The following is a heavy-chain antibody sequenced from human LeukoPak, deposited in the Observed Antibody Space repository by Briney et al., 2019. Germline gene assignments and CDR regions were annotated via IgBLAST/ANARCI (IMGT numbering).Heavy chain of an antibody. CDR1: GFSFSASS. J-gene: IGHJ4*02. CDR3: TREGESTDAVF. Sequence: PGGSLRLSCEASGFSFSASSMNWVRQAPGKGLEWVSSIFGDGPGIYYADLVKGRFTISKDNGKNSVYLEMSSLRDDDTAVYYCTREGESTDAVFWGKGTLVIVSS. CDR2: IFGDGPGI. D-gene: IGHD3-16*01. V-gene: IGHV3-21*06.